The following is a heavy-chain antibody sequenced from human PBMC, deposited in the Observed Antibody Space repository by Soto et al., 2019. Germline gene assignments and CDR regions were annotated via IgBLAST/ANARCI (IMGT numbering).Heavy chain of an antibody. Sequence: QVQLVESGGGVVQPGTSLRLSCAASGFPFTTYGMLWVREAPTKGLDWVAVISYDGSNKYYADSVRGRFTISRDNSKNTLYLQMNNLRPEDTALYYCVGGQYYFDYRGQGTLVTVSS. CDR1: GFPFTTYG. V-gene: IGHV3-30*03. CDR3: VGGQYYFDY. J-gene: IGHJ4*02. CDR2: ISYDGSNK. D-gene: IGHD3-10*01.